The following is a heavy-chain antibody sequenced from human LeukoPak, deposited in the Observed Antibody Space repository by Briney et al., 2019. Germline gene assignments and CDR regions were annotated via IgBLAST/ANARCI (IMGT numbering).Heavy chain of an antibody. CDR3: ARECIAAAGNDY. CDR1: GYTFTGYY. CDR2: INPNSGAT. J-gene: IGHJ4*02. Sequence: ASVKVSCKASGYTFTGYYMHWVRQAPGQGLEWMGWINPNSGATNYAQKFQGRVTMTRDTSISTAYMELSRLRSDDTAVYYCARECIAAAGNDYWGQGTLVTVSS. D-gene: IGHD6-13*01. V-gene: IGHV1-2*02.